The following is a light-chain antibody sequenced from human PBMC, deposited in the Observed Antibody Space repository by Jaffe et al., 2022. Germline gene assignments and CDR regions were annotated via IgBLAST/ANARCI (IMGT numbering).Light chain of an antibody. Sequence: EIVLTQSPGTLSLSPGERATLSCRASQSVSRLLAWYQQKPGQAPRLLISDASDRAIGVPARFIGSGSGTDFTLTISSLEPEDFAVYYCQRGSNRAFTFGPGTRVDVK. CDR2: DAS. CDR3: QRGSNRAFT. J-gene: IGKJ3*01. V-gene: IGKV3-11*01. CDR1: QSVSRL.